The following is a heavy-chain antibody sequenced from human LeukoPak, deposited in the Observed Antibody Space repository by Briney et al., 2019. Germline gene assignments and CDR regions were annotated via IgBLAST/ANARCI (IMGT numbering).Heavy chain of an antibody. CDR1: GITVSTNY. CDR3: AAHYLGYDF. V-gene: IGHV3-23*01. CDR2: ISGSGGST. J-gene: IGHJ4*02. D-gene: IGHD3-3*01. Sequence: GGSLRLSCAASGITVSTNYMSWVRQAPGKGLEWVSAISGSGGSTYYADSVKGRFTISRDNSKNTLYLQMNSLRAEDTAVYYCAAHYLGYDFWSQGTLVTVSS.